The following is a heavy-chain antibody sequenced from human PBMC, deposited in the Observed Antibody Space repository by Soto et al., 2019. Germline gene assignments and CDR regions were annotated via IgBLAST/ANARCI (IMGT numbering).Heavy chain of an antibody. CDR2: ISGSGGST. Sequence: GGSLRLSCAASGFTFSSYAMSWVRQAPGKGLEWVSAISGSGGSTYYADSVKGRFTISRDNSKNTLYLQMNSLRAEDTAVYYCAKDHSPYYYDSSGSTHLDYWGQGTLVTVSS. CDR3: AKDHSPYYYDSSGSTHLDY. D-gene: IGHD3-22*01. J-gene: IGHJ4*02. CDR1: GFTFSSYA. V-gene: IGHV3-23*01.